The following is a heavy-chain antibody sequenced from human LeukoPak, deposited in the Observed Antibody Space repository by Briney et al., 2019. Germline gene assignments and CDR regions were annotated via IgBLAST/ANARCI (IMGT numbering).Heavy chain of an antibody. J-gene: IGHJ4*02. CDR1: GGSINSYY. V-gene: IGHV4-59*01. CDR3: ARDRSGTYAPHFDY. CDR2: IYYSGSS. D-gene: IGHD1-26*01. Sequence: SETLSLTRTVSGGSINSYYWSWIRQPPGKGLEWIGHIYYSGSSNYNPSLRSRVTISVDTSKNQFSLKLNSVTAADTAVYYCARDRSGTYAPHFDYWGQGTLVTVSS.